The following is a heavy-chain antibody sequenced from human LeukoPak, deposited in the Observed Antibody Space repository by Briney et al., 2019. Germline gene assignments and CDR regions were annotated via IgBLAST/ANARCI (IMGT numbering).Heavy chain of an antibody. CDR2: IYYSGST. CDR3: ARGYDFWSGYYTAYYFDY. Sequence: SETLSLTCTVSGGSISRYYWSWIRQPPGKGLEWIGYIYYSGSTNHNPSLKSRVTISVDTSKNQFSLKLSSVTAADTAVYYCARGYDFWSGYYTAYYFDYWGQGTLVTVSS. CDR1: GGSISRYY. J-gene: IGHJ4*02. V-gene: IGHV4-59*08. D-gene: IGHD3-3*01.